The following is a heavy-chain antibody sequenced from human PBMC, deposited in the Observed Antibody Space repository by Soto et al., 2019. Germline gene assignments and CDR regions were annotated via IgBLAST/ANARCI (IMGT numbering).Heavy chain of an antibody. D-gene: IGHD3-10*01. CDR2: IVVGSGNT. J-gene: IGHJ4*02. Sequence: SVKVSCKVSGYTLTELSMHWVRQARGQRLEWIGWIVVGSGNTNYAQKFQERVTITRDMSTSTAYMELSSLRSEDTAVYYCAADPRITMVRGVIITYPYFDYWGQGTLVTVSS. CDR1: GYTLTELS. V-gene: IGHV1-58*02. CDR3: AADPRITMVRGVIITYPYFDY.